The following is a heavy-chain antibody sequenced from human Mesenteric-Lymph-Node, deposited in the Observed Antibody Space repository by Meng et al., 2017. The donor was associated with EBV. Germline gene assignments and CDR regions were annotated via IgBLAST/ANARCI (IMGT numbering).Heavy chain of an antibody. V-gene: IGHV4-34*01. CDR2: INHSGST. Sequence: QVQLQQWGAGLLKPSETLSLTCAVYGGSFSGYYWSWIRQPPGKGLEWIGEINHSGSTNYNPSLKSRVTISVDTSKNQFSLKPSSVTAADTAVYYCARRGKVGAGYWGQGTLVTVSS. D-gene: IGHD1-26*01. CDR1: GGSFSGYY. CDR3: ARRGKVGAGY. J-gene: IGHJ4*02.